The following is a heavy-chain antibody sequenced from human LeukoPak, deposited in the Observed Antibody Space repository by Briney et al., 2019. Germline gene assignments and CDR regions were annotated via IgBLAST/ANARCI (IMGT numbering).Heavy chain of an antibody. CDR2: FDYTRST. Sequence: SETLSLTCTVSGGPISSSSYYWGWARQPLEKGVEWSGSFDYTRSTYYHPSLKSRVPISVDPSKNQFSLNLTSVTAADTAVYYCARTAGVAVAGSRQYFDYWGQGTLVTVSS. D-gene: IGHD6-19*01. J-gene: IGHJ4*02. CDR1: GGPISSSSYY. V-gene: IGHV4-39*01. CDR3: ARTAGVAVAGSRQYFDY.